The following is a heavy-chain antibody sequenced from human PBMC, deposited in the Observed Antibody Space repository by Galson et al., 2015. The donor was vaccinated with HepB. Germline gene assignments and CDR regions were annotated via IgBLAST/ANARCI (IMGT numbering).Heavy chain of an antibody. Sequence: SLRLSCAASGFTFSSYGMHWVRQAPGKGLEWVAVIWYDGSNKYYADSVKGRFTISRDNSKNTLYLQMNSLRAEDTAVYYCARDLWGGHGNWFLDYWGQGTLVTVSS. CDR2: IWYDGSNK. J-gene: IGHJ4*02. D-gene: IGHD1-1*01. V-gene: IGHV3-33*01. CDR1: GFTFSSYG. CDR3: ARDLWGGHGNWFLDY.